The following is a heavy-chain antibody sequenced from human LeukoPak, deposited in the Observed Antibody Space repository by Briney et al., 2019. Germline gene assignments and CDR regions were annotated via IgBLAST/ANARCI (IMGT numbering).Heavy chain of an antibody. J-gene: IGHJ4*02. Sequence: ASVKVSCKASGYTFTNYYMHWVRQAPGQGLEWMGLINPGGGNTNYAQNFQGRVTMTRDTSISTAYMELSRLRSDDTAVYYCARDDMAAAGTDWGQGTLVTVSS. D-gene: IGHD6-13*01. V-gene: IGHV1-46*01. CDR2: INPGGGNT. CDR3: ARDDMAAAGTD. CDR1: GYTFTNYY.